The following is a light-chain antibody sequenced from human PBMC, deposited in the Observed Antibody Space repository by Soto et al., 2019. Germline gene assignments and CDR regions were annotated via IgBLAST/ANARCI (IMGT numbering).Light chain of an antibody. Sequence: QSVLTQPASVSGSPGQSITISCSGTSRDIGAYNYVSWFQQHPGKAPKLLIYEVRNRPSGISSRFSGSRSGNTASLTISGLQSEDEGDYYCSAYTARSTLVFGGGTKLTVL. CDR2: EVR. V-gene: IGLV2-14*01. CDR3: SAYTARSTLV. CDR1: SRDIGAYNY. J-gene: IGLJ3*02.